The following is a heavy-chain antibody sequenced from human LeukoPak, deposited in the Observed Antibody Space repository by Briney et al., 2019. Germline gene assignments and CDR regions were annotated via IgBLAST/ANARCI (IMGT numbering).Heavy chain of an antibody. Sequence: GGSLRLSCAASGFTVSRNYMSWVRQAPGKGLEWVCLIYSGGGTHYAGSVKGRFTISRDSSKNTLYLQMNSLRAEDTAVYYCASLDFWSGYFDSWGQGTLVTVSS. D-gene: IGHD3-3*01. CDR1: GFTVSRNY. J-gene: IGHJ4*02. CDR3: ASLDFWSGYFDS. CDR2: IYSGGGT. V-gene: IGHV3-66*01.